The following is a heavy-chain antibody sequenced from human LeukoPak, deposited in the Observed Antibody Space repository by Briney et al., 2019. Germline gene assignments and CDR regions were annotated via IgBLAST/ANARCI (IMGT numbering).Heavy chain of an antibody. J-gene: IGHJ4*02. CDR2: ISAYNGNT. Sequence: VASVKVSCKASGYTFTSYGISWVRQAPGQELEWMGWISAYNGNTNYAQKLQGRVTMTTDTSTSTAYTELRSLRSDDTAVYYCARDLGYYGSGSYYYWGQGTLVTVSS. CDR3: ARDLGYYGSGSYYY. D-gene: IGHD3-10*01. CDR1: GYTFTSYG. V-gene: IGHV1-18*01.